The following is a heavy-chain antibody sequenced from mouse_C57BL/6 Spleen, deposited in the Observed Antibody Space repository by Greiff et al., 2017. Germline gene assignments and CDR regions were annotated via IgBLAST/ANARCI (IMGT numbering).Heavy chain of an antibody. V-gene: IGHV5-9*01. CDR2: ISGGGGNT. CDR1: GFTFSSYT. J-gene: IGHJ4*01. CDR3: ARHVDYGSGMDY. D-gene: IGHD1-1*01. Sequence: EVKLVESGGGLVKPGGSLKLSCAASGFTFSSYTMSWVRQTPETRLAWVATISGGGGNTYYPDSVKGRFTISRDNAKNTLYLQMSSLRSEDTALYYCARHVDYGSGMDYWGQGTSVTVSS.